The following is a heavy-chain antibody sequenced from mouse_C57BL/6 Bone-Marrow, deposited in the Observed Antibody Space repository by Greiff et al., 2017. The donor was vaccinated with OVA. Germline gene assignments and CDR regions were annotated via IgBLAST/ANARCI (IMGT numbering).Heavy chain of an antibody. J-gene: IGHJ1*03. CDR3: ARDSPYYYGSSYGYFDV. D-gene: IGHD1-1*01. Sequence: EVQRVESGPGLVKPSQTVFLTCTVTGISITTGNYRWSWIRQFPGNKLEWIGYIYYSGTITYNPSLTSRTTITRDTPKNQFFLEMNSLTAEDTATYYCARDSPYYYGSSYGYFDVWGTGTTVTVSS. V-gene: IGHV3-5*01. CDR2: IYYSGTI. CDR1: GISITTGNYR.